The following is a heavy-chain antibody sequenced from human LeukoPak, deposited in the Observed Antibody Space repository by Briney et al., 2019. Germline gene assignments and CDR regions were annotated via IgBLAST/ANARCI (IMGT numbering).Heavy chain of an antibody. J-gene: IGHJ6*04. Sequence: GGSLRLSCAVSGFTVSSNHMSWVRQAPGKGLEWVSVIYNDGNTYYTDSVKGRFTISRDNSKNTVLLQMSSLRAEDTAMYYCARDREVVTARAQMDVWGKGTTVTVSS. CDR2: IYNDGNT. V-gene: IGHV3-53*01. CDR1: GFTVSSNH. CDR3: ARDREVVTARAQMDV. D-gene: IGHD2-21*02.